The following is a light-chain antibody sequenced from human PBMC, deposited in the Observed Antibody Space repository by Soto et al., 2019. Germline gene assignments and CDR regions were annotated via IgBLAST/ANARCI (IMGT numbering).Light chain of an antibody. CDR2: RNN. J-gene: IGLJ1*01. V-gene: IGLV1-47*01. CDR3: AAWDDSLSAFYV. Sequence: QCVLTRPPSAYGAPGQRVTISCSGSSSNIGSNYVYWYQQLPGTAPKLLIYRNNQRPSGVPDRFSGSKSGTSASLAISGLRSEDEADYYCAAWDDSLSAFYVFGTGTKVTVL. CDR1: SSNIGSNY.